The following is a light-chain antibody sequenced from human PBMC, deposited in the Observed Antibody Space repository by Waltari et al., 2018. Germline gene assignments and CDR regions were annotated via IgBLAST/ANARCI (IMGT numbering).Light chain of an antibody. Sequence: DIVMTQSPLSLHVTPGEPASISCRSSQSLLHSNGYNYLDWYVQKPGQSPQLLIYLASERASGVPDRFIGSGSGTDFTLKISRVEDEDVGIYYCMQCLQIPDTFGQGTRLEIK. CDR2: LAS. J-gene: IGKJ5*01. CDR1: QSLLHSNGYNY. V-gene: IGKV2-28*01. CDR3: MQCLQIPDT.